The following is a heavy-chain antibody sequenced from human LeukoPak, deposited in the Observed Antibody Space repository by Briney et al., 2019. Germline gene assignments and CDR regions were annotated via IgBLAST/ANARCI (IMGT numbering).Heavy chain of an antibody. D-gene: IGHD3-10*01. V-gene: IGHV4-59*01. J-gene: IGHJ6*04. Sequence: SETLSLTCTVSGGSISSYYWSWIRQPPGKGLELIGYIYYSGGTNYNPSLKSRVTISVDTSKNQFSLKLSSVTAADTAVYYCARDRRGSGSYYDYYYYGMDVWGKGTTVTVSS. CDR1: GGSISSYY. CDR3: ARDRRGSGSYYDYYYYGMDV. CDR2: IYYSGGT.